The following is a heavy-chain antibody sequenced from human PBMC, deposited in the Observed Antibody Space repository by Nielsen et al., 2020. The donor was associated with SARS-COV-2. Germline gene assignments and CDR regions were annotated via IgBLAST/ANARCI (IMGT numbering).Heavy chain of an antibody. CDR2: INPTSGDP. Sequence: ASVKVSCKASGYTFTGNPMNWFRRVPGQGLEWMGWINPTSGDPHYAQKFQGRVTMSRDTSISTAYMEMDRLTFDDTAVYYCARDRGSSWSNHFDPWGQGTQVTVSS. J-gene: IGHJ5*02. V-gene: IGHV1-2*02. CDR3: ARDRGSSWSNHFDP. CDR1: GYTFTGNP. D-gene: IGHD6-13*01.